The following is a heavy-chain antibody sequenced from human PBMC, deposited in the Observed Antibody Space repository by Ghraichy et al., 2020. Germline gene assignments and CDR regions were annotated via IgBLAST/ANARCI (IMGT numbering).Heavy chain of an antibody. J-gene: IGHJ6*02. CDR3: AREETVNYYYYGMDV. CDR1: GGSISSSTYY. Sequence: SETLSLTCTVSGGSISSSTYYWGWIRQPPGKGLEWIGSIHYSGSTYYNPSLKSRVTISVDTSKNQFSLKPSSVTAADTAVYYCAREETVNYYYYGMDVWGQGTTVTVSS. D-gene: IGHD4-17*01. CDR2: IHYSGST. V-gene: IGHV4-39*02.